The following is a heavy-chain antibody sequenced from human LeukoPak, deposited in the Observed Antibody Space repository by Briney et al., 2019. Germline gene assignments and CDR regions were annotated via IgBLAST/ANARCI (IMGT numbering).Heavy chain of an antibody. CDR1: GFTFSTYW. Sequence: GGSLRLSCVTSGFTFSTYWMHWVRQAPGKGLVWVSRIGDDGSDTVYADSVKGRFTISRDNAENTLYLQMNSLRAEDTAVYYCARVYGSGSYYDYWGQGTLVTVSS. CDR3: ARVYGSGSYYDY. D-gene: IGHD3-10*01. CDR2: IGDDGSDT. J-gene: IGHJ4*02. V-gene: IGHV3-74*01.